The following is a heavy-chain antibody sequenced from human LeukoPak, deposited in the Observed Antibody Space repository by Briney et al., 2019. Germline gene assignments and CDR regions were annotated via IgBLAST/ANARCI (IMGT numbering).Heavy chain of an antibody. CDR2: INHSGST. D-gene: IGHD2-15*01. J-gene: IGHJ4*02. V-gene: IGHV4-34*01. CDR3: ASRSIVVVVAAIDY. CDR1: GGTFSGYY. Sequence: SETLSLTCAVYGGTFSGYYWSWIRQPPGKGLEWIGEINHSGSTNYNPSLKSRVTISVDTSKNQFSLKLSSVTAADTAVYYCASRSIVVVVAAIDYWGQGTLVTVSS.